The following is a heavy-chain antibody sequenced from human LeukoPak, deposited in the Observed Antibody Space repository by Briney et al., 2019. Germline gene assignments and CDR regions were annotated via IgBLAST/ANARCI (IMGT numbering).Heavy chain of an antibody. Sequence: SETLSLTCTVSGYSINSGYYWGWIRQPPGKGLEWIGSIWHTGRTYYNPSLKSRVTISVDTSKNRFSLHLTSVTAADTAVYYCARITDLSVATDYWGQGTLVTVSS. J-gene: IGHJ4*02. CDR3: ARITDLSVATDY. CDR1: GYSINSGYY. CDR2: IWHTGRT. V-gene: IGHV4-38-2*02. D-gene: IGHD6-19*01.